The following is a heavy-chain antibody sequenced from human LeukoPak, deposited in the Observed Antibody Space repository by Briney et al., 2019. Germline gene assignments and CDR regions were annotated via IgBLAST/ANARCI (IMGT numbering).Heavy chain of an antibody. J-gene: IGHJ6*03. Sequence: SVKVSCKASGGTFSSYAISWVRQAPGQGLEWMGGIIPIFGTANYARKFQGRVTITADESTSTAYMELSSLRSEDTAVYYCARARFGESRYYYYYMDVWGKGTTVTISS. CDR2: IIPIFGTA. D-gene: IGHD3-10*01. CDR3: ARARFGESRYYYYYMDV. CDR1: GGTFSSYA. V-gene: IGHV1-69*13.